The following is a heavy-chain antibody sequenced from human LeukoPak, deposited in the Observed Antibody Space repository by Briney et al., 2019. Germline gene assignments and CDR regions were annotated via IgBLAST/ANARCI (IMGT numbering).Heavy chain of an antibody. V-gene: IGHV6-1*01. CDR3: TRSPQEAAEFDY. Sequence: SQTLSLTCAIPGDSVSSNSAAWNWIRQSPSRGLEWLGRTYYRSKWCNDYAISVKSRITINPDTSKNQFSLRLNSVTPEDTAVYYCTRSPQEAAEFDYWGQGTLVTVSS. CDR1: GDSVSSNSAA. CDR2: TYYRSKWCN. D-gene: IGHD6-25*01. J-gene: IGHJ4*02.